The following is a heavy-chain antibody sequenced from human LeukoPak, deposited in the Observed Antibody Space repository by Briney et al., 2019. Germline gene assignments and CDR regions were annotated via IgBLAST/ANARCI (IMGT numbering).Heavy chain of an antibody. CDR2: ISAYNGNT. D-gene: IGHD6-13*01. J-gene: IGHJ6*02. V-gene: IGHV1-18*01. CDR3: AREGYSSSWRVYYYYGMDV. Sequence: ASVKVSCKASGYTFTSYGISRVRQAPGQGLEWMGWISAYNGNTNYAQKLQGRVTMTTDTSTSTAYMELRSLRSDDTAVYYCAREGYSSSWRVYYYYGMDVWGQGTTVTVSS. CDR1: GYTFTSYG.